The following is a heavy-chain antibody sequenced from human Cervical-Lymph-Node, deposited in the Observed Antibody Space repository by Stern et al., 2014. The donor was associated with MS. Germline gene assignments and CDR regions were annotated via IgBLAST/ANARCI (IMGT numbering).Heavy chain of an antibody. J-gene: IGHJ6*02. Sequence: VQLVESGAEVQKPGSSVKVSCKASGDTSNTDAIHWVRQAPGQGLEWMGGVIQVFGTPVYAQRFNGRVSIAADESTATDYMELSSLRSDDTAVYYCARGASSAAWYKHAVDVWGQGTTVTVSS. CDR3: ARGASSAAWYKHAVDV. V-gene: IGHV1-69*01. D-gene: IGHD1-14*01. CDR2: VIQVFGTP. CDR1: GDTSNTDA.